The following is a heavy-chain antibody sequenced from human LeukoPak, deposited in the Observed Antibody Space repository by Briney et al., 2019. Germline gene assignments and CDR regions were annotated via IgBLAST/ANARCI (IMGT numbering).Heavy chain of an antibody. V-gene: IGHV1-2*02. Sequence: ASVKVSCKASGYAFTGYYMHWVRQAPGQGLEWMGWINPNSGGTKYTQRFQGRVAMTRDTFINTAYMELSRLRSDDTAVYYCARDLDYNDSSDYDAFDIWGQGTMVTVSS. CDR3: ARDLDYNDSSDYDAFDI. CDR2: INPNSGGT. CDR1: GYAFTGYY. J-gene: IGHJ3*02. D-gene: IGHD3-22*01.